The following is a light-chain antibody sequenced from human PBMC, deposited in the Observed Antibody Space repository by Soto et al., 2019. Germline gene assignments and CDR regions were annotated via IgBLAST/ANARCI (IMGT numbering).Light chain of an antibody. Sequence: QSALTQPASVSGSPGQSITISCTGTSSDIGSYNLVSWYQQHPGKAPKLMIYEGSKRPSGVPDRFSGSKSGNTASLTVSGLQAEDEADYYCSSYGGTNSLKVFGGGTKLTVL. CDR1: SSDIGSYNL. J-gene: IGLJ2*01. V-gene: IGLV2-14*02. CDR3: SSYGGTNSLKV. CDR2: EGS.